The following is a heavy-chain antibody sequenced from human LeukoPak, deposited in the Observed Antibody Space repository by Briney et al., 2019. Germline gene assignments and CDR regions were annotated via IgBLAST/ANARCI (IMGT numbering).Heavy chain of an antibody. J-gene: IGHJ4*02. V-gene: IGHV3-11*04. D-gene: IGHD3-10*01. CDR3: ARVAKYYYGSETYYFFEH. Sequence: GGSLRLSCAASGFTFSDYYMSWIRQAPGKGLEWVSYISSSGSTIYYADSVKGRFTISRDNAKNSLYLQMNSLRAEDTAVYYCARVAKYYYGSETYYFFEHWGQGTPVTASS. CDR2: ISSSGSTI. CDR1: GFTFSDYY.